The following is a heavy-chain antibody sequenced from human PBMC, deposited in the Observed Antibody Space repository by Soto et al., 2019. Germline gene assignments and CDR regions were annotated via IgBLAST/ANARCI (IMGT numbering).Heavy chain of an antibody. Sequence: LSLTCTVSGCSVSSGSYYWSWILQPPGEGLEWIGDIDYIGSTNCNPSLKSRVTISVDTSKNQFSLKLSSVHAADTAVYYSARVRTPTALEWLPTYYFDYWGQGTMVTVPS. CDR3: ARVRTPTALEWLPTYYFDY. D-gene: IGHD3-3*01. V-gene: IGHV4-61*01. J-gene: IGHJ4*02. CDR1: GCSVSSGSYY. CDR2: IDYIGST.